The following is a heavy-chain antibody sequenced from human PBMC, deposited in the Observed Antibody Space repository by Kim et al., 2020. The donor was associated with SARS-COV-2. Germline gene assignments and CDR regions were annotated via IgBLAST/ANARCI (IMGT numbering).Heavy chain of an antibody. CDR1: GYSFTSYW. V-gene: IGHV5-51*01. CDR3: ARLRIAVAGTRFFDY. CDR2: IYPGDSDT. D-gene: IGHD6-19*01. Sequence: GESLKISCKGSGYSFTSYWIGWVRQMPGKGLEWMGIIYPGDSDTRYSPSFQGQVTTSADKSISTAYLQWSSLKASDTAMYYCARLRIAVAGTRFFDYWGQGTLVTVSS. J-gene: IGHJ4*02.